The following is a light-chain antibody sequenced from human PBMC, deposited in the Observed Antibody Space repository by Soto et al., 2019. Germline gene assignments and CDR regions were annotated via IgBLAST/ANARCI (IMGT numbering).Light chain of an antibody. V-gene: IGLV2-14*01. CDR2: EVT. CDR3: CSYTKTILPWV. Sequence: QSALTQPASASGSPGQSITISCTGSNSDVGAYNFVSWFQQHPGKAPKLIIYEVTSRPSGVSSRFSGSKSGNTASLNISGLQAEDEAEYYCCSYTKTILPWVFGGGTKLTVL. J-gene: IGLJ3*02. CDR1: NSDVGAYNF.